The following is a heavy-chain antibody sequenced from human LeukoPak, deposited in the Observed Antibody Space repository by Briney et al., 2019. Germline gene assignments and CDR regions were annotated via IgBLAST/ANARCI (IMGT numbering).Heavy chain of an antibody. V-gene: IGHV3-74*01. CDR3: ASAWSY. CDR1: RFTFSSYW. CDR2: ISPDGSTT. Sequence: GGSLRLSCVASRFTFSSYWMHWVRQDLGKGLVWVSYISPDGSTTRYADSVKGRFTISRDNAKNTLYLQMNSLRVEDTAVYFCASAWSYWGQGALVTVSS. J-gene: IGHJ4*02. D-gene: IGHD1-1*01.